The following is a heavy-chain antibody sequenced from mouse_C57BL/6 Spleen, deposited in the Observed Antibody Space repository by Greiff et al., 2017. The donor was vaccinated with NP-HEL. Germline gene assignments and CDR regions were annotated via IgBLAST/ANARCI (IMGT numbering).Heavy chain of an antibody. J-gene: IGHJ2*01. Sequence: EVKLMESGGGLVKPGGSLKLSCAASGFTFSDYGMHWVRQAPEKGLEWVAYISSGSSTIYYADTVKGRFTISRDNAKNTLFLQMTSLRSEDTAMYYCAKEGNRYYFDYLGLGTTLTVSS. D-gene: IGHD2-1*01. CDR1: GFTFSDYG. CDR2: ISSGSSTI. V-gene: IGHV5-17*01. CDR3: AKEGNRYYFDY.